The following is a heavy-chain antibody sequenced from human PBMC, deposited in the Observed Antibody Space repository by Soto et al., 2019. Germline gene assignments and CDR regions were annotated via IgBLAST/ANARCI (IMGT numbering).Heavy chain of an antibody. CDR3: ARWAERWLHGYFDY. CDR2: ISAYNGNT. CDR1: GYTFTSYG. Sequence: QVQLVQSGAEVKKPGASVKVSCKASGYTFTSYGISWVRQAPGQGLEWMGWISAYNGNTNYAQKLQGRVTXXTXTXXSTAYMELRSLRSDDTAVYYCARWAERWLHGYFDYWGQGTLVTVSS. D-gene: IGHD5-12*01. V-gene: IGHV1-18*01. J-gene: IGHJ4*02.